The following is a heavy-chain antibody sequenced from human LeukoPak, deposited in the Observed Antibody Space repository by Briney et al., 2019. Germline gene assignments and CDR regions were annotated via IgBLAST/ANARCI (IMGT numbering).Heavy chain of an antibody. CDR2: IYRTGSS. Sequence: PSETLSLTCTVSGDSMGENYWSWIRQPPGKRLEYIGFIYRTGSSNYNPSLKSRVTMSIDTSKNQFSLKLSSVTAADTAVYYCARRSSVAFDIWGQGTMVTVSS. V-gene: IGHV4-59*12. CDR3: ARRSSVAFDI. J-gene: IGHJ3*02. D-gene: IGHD3-10*01. CDR1: GDSMGENY.